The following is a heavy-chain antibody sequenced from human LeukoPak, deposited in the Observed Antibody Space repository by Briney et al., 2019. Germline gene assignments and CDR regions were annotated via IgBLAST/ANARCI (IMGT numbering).Heavy chain of an antibody. CDR2: INHSGDT. D-gene: IGHD3-3*01. V-gene: IGHV4-34*01. CDR1: GGSFSGYY. Sequence: SETLSLTCAVYGGSFSGYYWSWIRQPPGKGLEWIGEINHSGDTKYNPSLKSRVTISVDTSKNQFSLKLNSVTAADTAVYYCARPKRDTDYDFWSGYFGAFDIWGLGTMVTVSS. CDR3: ARPKRDTDYDFWSGYFGAFDI. J-gene: IGHJ3*02.